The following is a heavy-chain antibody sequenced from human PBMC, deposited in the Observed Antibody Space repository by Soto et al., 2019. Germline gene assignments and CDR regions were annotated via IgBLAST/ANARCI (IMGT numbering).Heavy chain of an antibody. CDR1: GFTFSSYS. V-gene: IGHV3-48*01. J-gene: IGHJ4*02. Sequence: EVQLVESGGGLVQPGGSLRLSCAASGFTFSSYSMNWVRQAPGQGLEWVSYISSSSSTIYYADSVKGRFTISRDNAKNSLYLQMNSLRAEDTAVYYCARIGRLRWGDYWGQGTLVTVSS. CDR2: ISSSSSTI. D-gene: IGHD4-17*01. CDR3: ARIGRLRWGDY.